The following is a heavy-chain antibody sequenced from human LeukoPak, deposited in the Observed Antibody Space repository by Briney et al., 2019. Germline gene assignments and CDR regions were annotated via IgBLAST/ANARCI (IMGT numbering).Heavy chain of an antibody. J-gene: IGHJ5*02. CDR2: IYYSGST. CDR1: GGSVSSGSYY. D-gene: IGHD3-3*01. Sequence: PSETLSLTCTVSGGSVSSGSYYWRWIRQPPGKGLEWIGYIYYSGSTNYNPSLKSRVTISVDTSKNQFSLKLSSVTAADTAVYYCARDVAPSYYDFWSGYYANWFDPWGQGTLVTVSS. V-gene: IGHV4-61*01. CDR3: ARDVAPSYYDFWSGYYANWFDP.